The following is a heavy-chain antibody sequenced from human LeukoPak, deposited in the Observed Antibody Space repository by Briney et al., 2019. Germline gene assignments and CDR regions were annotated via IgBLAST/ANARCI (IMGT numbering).Heavy chain of an antibody. V-gene: IGHV1-2*02. D-gene: IGHD6-13*01. CDR2: INPNSGGT. Sequence: ASVKASCKASGYTFTGYYMHWVRQAPGQGLEWMGWINPNSGGTNYAQKFQGRVTMTRDTSISTAYMELSRLRSDDTAVYYCARCHGYSSSCRGDYWGQGTLVTVSS. CDR3: ARCHGYSSSCRGDY. CDR1: GYTFTGYY. J-gene: IGHJ4*02.